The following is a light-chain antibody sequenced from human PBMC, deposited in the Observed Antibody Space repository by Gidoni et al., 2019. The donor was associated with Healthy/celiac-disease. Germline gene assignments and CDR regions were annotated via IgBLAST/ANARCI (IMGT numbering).Light chain of an antibody. CDR1: KLWDKY. J-gene: IGLJ2*01. CDR3: QAWDSSTVV. V-gene: IGLV3-1*01. CDR2: QDS. Sequence: SYELTQPPSVSVSPGQTASITCSGDKLWDKYACWYQQKPGPSPVLVIYQDSTRPSGIPERFSGSNSGNTATLTISGTQAMDEADYYCQAWDSSTVVFGGGTKLTVL.